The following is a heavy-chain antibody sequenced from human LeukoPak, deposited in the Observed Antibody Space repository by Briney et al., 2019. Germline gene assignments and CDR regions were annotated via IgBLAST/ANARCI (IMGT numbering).Heavy chain of an antibody. CDR3: ASKRLYYDILTGYTYWYFDL. CDR1: GYTFTSYD. CDR2: MNPNSGNT. J-gene: IGHJ2*01. D-gene: IGHD3-9*01. V-gene: IGHV1-8*01. Sequence: GASVKVSCKASGYTFTSYDINWVRQATGQGLEWMGWMNPNSGNTGYAQKFQGRVTMTRNTSISTAYMELSSLRSEDTAVYYCASKRLYYDILTGYTYWYFDLWGRGTLVTASS.